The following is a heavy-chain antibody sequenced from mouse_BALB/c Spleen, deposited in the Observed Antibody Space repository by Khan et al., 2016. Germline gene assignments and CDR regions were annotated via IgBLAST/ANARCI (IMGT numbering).Heavy chain of an antibody. J-gene: IGHJ2*01. CDR1: GFTFSNYA. Sequence: EVQLQESGGGLVKPGGSLKLSCAASGFTFSNYAMSWVRQTPEKRLEWVASISSGGSTYYPDSVKGRFTISRDNAMNILNLQMRSLRSEDTALYYSAREDYGNYGDDLDYWGQGTTLTVSS. V-gene: IGHV5-6-5*01. D-gene: IGHD2-1*01. CDR2: ISSGGST. CDR3: AREDYGNYGDDLDY.